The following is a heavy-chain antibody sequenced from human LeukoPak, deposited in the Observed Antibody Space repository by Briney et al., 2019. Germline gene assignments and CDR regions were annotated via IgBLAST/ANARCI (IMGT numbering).Heavy chain of an antibody. D-gene: IGHD3-3*01. CDR1: GFTFSNYW. Sequence: GSLRLSCAASGFTFSNYWMSWVRQPPGKGLEWIGEINHSGSTNYNPSLKSRVTISLDTSKSQFSLKVRYVTAADTAVYYCARGLNDSWTGENYWGQGTLVTVSS. J-gene: IGHJ4*02. V-gene: IGHV4-34*01. CDR3: ARGLNDSWTGENY. CDR2: INHSGST.